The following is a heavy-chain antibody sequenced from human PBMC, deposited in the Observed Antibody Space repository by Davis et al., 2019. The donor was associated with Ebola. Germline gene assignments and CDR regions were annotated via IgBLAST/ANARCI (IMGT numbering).Heavy chain of an antibody. Sequence: GSLRLSCAASGFTFSSYSMNWVRQAPGKGLEWVSSISSSSSYIYYADSVKGRFTISRDNAKNSLYLQMNSLRAEDTAVYYCAREVSYDFWSGTTSDYWGQGTLVTVSS. CDR3: AREVSYDFWSGTTSDY. D-gene: IGHD3-3*01. J-gene: IGHJ4*02. V-gene: IGHV3-21*01. CDR2: ISSSSSYI. CDR1: GFTFSSYS.